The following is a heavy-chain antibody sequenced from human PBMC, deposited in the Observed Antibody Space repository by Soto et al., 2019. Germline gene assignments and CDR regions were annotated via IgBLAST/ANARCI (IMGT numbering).Heavy chain of an antibody. J-gene: IGHJ6*02. CDR2: IYPDDSDT. CDR1: GYTFTNYW. Sequence: PGESLNTYCKGSGYTFTNYWLGWVRQMPGKGLEWMGIIYPDDSDTKYNPSFQGQVTIAADKSITTTYLRWTSLKASDTAIYYCAASIFYYGMDVWGQGTTVTVSS. CDR3: AASIFYYGMDV. V-gene: IGHV5-51*01.